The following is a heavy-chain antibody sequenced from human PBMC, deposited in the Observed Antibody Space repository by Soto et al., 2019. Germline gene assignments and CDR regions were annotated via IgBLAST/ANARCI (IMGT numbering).Heavy chain of an antibody. CDR1: GYTFTGYF. CDR3: ARVIRGAYYNSPLDS. CDR2: INPYSGGA. Sequence: SSVKVSCKASGYTFTGYFMHWVRQAPGQGLEWMGWINPYSGGADYAQSFQGRVTMTRDTSISTVYMELSRLRFDDTAVYYCARVIRGAYYNSPLDSWGQGTVVIVSS. D-gene: IGHD3-10*01. J-gene: IGHJ4*02. V-gene: IGHV1-2*02.